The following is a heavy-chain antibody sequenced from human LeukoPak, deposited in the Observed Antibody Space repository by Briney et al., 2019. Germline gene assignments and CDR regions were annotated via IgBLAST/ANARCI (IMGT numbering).Heavy chain of an antibody. CDR1: KFTFSAFD. CDR3: VKDLRGLRPAGDHGMDV. CDR2: ISTNWIGT. D-gene: IGHD3-16*01. J-gene: IGHJ6*04. Sequence: GGSLRLSCSASKFTFSAFDIHWVRQAPGKGLEYVSAISTNWIGTYYADSVKRRFTISRDNSKNMLYLQKSSLRPEDTAVYYCVKDLRGLRPAGDHGMDVWGKGTTVNVSS. V-gene: IGHV3-64D*06.